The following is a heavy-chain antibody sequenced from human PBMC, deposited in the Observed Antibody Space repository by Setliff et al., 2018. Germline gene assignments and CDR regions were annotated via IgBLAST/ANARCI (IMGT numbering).Heavy chain of an antibody. CDR1: GGSFSGYY. V-gene: IGHV4-34*01. CDR2: INHSGST. D-gene: IGHD3-3*01. CDR3: ARAPQYSNFWYALSWFDP. J-gene: IGHJ5*02. Sequence: SETLSLTCAVYGGSFSGYYWSWIRQPPGKGLEWIGEINHSGSTNYNQSLKSRVTLSVDTSKNQFPLQLTSVTAADTAVYYCARAPQYSNFWYALSWFDPWGQGTLVTVSS.